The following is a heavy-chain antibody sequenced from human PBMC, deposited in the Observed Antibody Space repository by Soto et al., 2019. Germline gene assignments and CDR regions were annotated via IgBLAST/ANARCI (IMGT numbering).Heavy chain of an antibody. Sequence: PSQTISLTCAISGDSVSGDSAAWSWIRQSPARGLEWLGRTYYRSKWYNDYADSVKGRITIDPDTSKNHFSLHLNSVTPEDTAVYYCVRDPNSNGRINAFDIWGQGTLVTASS. CDR1: GDSVSGDSAA. CDR2: TYYRSKWYN. V-gene: IGHV6-1*01. CDR3: VRDPNSNGRINAFDI. D-gene: IGHD6-19*01. J-gene: IGHJ3*02.